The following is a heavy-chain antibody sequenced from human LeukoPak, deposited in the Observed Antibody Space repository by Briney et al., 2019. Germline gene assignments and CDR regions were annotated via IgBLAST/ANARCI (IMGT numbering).Heavy chain of an antibody. J-gene: IGHJ4*02. V-gene: IGHV3-23*01. CDR3: AKQLGYCSDGSCYFPY. CDR2: ISDNGGYT. CDR1: GFTFSSSA. D-gene: IGHD2-15*01. Sequence: GGSLRLSCAASGFTFSSSAMSWVRQAPGKGLEWVSAISDNGGYTYYADSVQGRFTISRDNSKSTLCLQMNSLRAEDTAVYYCAKQLGYCSDGSCYFPYWGQGTLVTVSS.